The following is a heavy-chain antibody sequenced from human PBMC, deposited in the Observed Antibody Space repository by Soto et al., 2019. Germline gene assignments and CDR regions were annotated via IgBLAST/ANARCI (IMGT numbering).Heavy chain of an antibody. Sequence: ASVKVSCKASGYTFTSYGISWVRQAPGQGLEWMGWISAYNGNTNYAQKLQGRVTMTTDTSTSTAYMELRSLRSDDTAVYYCARETHHTIFGVVMPDYYYYCGMDVWGQGTTVTVSS. D-gene: IGHD3-3*01. V-gene: IGHV1-18*04. J-gene: IGHJ6*02. CDR3: ARETHHTIFGVVMPDYYYYCGMDV. CDR1: GYTFTSYG. CDR2: ISAYNGNT.